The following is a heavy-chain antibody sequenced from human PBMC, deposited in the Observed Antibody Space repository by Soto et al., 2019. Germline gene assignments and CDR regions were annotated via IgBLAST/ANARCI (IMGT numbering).Heavy chain of an antibody. V-gene: IGHV4-39*01. CDR1: GGSISSSSYY. D-gene: IGHD6-19*01. J-gene: IGHJ4*02. CDR2: IYCSGRT. CDR3: ASIAVAGTSY. Sequence: SEPLSLTGTVSGGSISSSSYYWGWIRQPPGKGLEWIGSIYCSGRTYYNPSHKSRVTISVDTSKNQFSLKLSSVTAADTAVYYCASIAVAGTSYWGQGTLVTVSS.